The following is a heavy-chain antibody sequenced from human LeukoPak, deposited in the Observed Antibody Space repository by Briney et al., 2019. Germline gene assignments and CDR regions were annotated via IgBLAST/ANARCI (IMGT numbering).Heavy chain of an antibody. CDR3: ATETNGRHYGY. Sequence: GGSLRLSCTASGLTFSTSGFNWVRQAPGQGLEWVASIGPTGSDRYHADSIKGRFTISRDNANNFLYLQMNSLRAEDTAVYYCATETNGRHYGYWGQGTLLTVSS. V-gene: IGHV3-21*06. CDR1: GLTFSTSG. D-gene: IGHD1-14*01. J-gene: IGHJ4*02. CDR2: IGPTGSDR.